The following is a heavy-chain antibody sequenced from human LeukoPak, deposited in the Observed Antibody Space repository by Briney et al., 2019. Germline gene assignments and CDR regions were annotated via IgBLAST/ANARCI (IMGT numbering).Heavy chain of an antibody. V-gene: IGHV3-48*03. D-gene: IGHD3-9*01. J-gene: IGHJ6*04. Sequence: PGGSLRLSCAASGFTFSSYGMNWVRQAPGKGLEWVSYISSSGSTIYYADSVKGRFTISRDNAKNSLYLQMNSLRAEDTAVYYCARAGVYFDWLRTYYYYYGMDVWGKGTTVTVSS. CDR1: GFTFSSYG. CDR2: ISSSGSTI. CDR3: ARAGVYFDWLRTYYYYYGMDV.